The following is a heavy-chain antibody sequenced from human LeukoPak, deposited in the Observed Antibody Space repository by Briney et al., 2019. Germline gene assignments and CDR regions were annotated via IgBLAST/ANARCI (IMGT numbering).Heavy chain of an antibody. J-gene: IGHJ4*02. CDR2: ISSSSSYI. CDR1: GFTFSSYS. Sequence: GSLRLSCAASGFTFSSYSKNWVRQAPGKGLEWVSSISSSSSYIYYADSVKGQFTISRDNAKNSLYLQMNSLRAEDTAVYYCARDYRYYDFWSGYYTDWGQGTLVTVSS. V-gene: IGHV3-21*01. CDR3: ARDYRYYDFWSGYYTD. D-gene: IGHD3-3*01.